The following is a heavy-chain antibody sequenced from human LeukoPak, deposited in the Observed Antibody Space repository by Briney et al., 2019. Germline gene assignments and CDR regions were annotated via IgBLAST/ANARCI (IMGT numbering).Heavy chain of an antibody. V-gene: IGHV3-21*01. D-gene: IGHD3-22*01. CDR1: GFTFSSYS. Sequence: GGSLRLSCAASGFTFSSYSMNWVRQAPGKGLEWVSSISSSSSYIYYADSVKGRFTISRDNAKNSLYLQMNSLRAEDTAVYYCAKPYYYDSSGYYGSWYFDLWGRGTLVTVSS. CDR3: AKPYYYDSSGYYGSWYFDL. J-gene: IGHJ2*01. CDR2: ISSSSSYI.